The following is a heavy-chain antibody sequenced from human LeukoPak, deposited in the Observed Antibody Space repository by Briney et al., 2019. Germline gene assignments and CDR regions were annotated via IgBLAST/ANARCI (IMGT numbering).Heavy chain of an antibody. D-gene: IGHD1-26*01. J-gene: IGHJ4*02. CDR1: GYSISSGSY. CDR3: ARGPASPVGATDFDY. V-gene: IGHV4-38-2*02. CDR2: IHHSGST. Sequence: SETLSLTCTVSGYSISSGSYWGWIRQPPGKGLEWIGSIHHSGSTYYNPSLKSRVTISVDTSKNQFSLKLSSVTAADTAVYYCARGPASPVGATDFDYWGQGTLVTVSS.